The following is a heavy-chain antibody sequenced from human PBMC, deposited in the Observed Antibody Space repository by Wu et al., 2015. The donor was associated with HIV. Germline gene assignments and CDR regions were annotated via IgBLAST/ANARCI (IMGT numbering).Heavy chain of an antibody. V-gene: IGHV1-2*02. CDR3: ARDRSGLYFYMDV. CDR2: INSKSGDT. Sequence: QVQLVQSGAEVKKPGASVKVSCKASGYTFSGYYIHWVRQAPGQGLEWMGWINSKSGDTNYAQKFQGRVTMTRDTSISTAYMELSRLRSDDTAVYFCARDRSGLYFYMDVWGKGDQRSPSP. D-gene: IGHD2-15*01. CDR1: GYTFSGYY. J-gene: IGHJ6*03.